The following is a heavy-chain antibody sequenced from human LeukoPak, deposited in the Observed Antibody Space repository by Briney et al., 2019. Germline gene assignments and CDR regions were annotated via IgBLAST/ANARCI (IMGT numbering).Heavy chain of an antibody. Sequence: SETLPLTCTVSGGSISSRGFFWGWIRQPPGKGLEWIVEFNHSGSTNYNPPLKSRVTISVATSKNQFSLKLSSVTAADTAVYYCAGTILGYYYYMDVWGKGTTVTVSS. V-gene: IGHV4-39*07. D-gene: IGHD1-26*01. CDR1: GGSISSRGFF. CDR2: FNHSGST. J-gene: IGHJ6*03. CDR3: AGTILGYYYYMDV.